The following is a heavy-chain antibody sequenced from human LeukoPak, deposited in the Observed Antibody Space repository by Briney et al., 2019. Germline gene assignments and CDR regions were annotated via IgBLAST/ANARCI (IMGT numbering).Heavy chain of an antibody. Sequence: ASVKVSCKTSGFTFTGYFSHWLRQAPGQGPEWMGWINPKTGATKYAQKFEGRVTVTRDTSITTAYMELSGLTFDDTAVYYCARAGDSSSLSLIDYWGQGTLVTVSS. CDR2: INPKTGAT. J-gene: IGHJ4*02. V-gene: IGHV1-2*02. CDR3: ARAGDSSSLSLIDY. CDR1: GFTFTGYF. D-gene: IGHD6-13*01.